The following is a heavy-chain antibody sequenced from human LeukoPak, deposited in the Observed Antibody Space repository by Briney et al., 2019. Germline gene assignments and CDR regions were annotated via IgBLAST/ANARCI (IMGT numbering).Heavy chain of an antibody. CDR2: IYYSGST. V-gene: IGHV4-59*01. CDR1: GGSISSYY. J-gene: IGHJ5*02. D-gene: IGHD3-10*01. CDR3: ARDVRSRPPGLLWFGEPDNWFDP. Sequence: SETLSLTCTVFGGSISSYYWSWLRQPPGKGLEWIGYIYYSGSTNYNPSLKSRVTISVDTSKNQFSLKLSSVTAADTAVYYCARDVRSRPPGLLWFGEPDNWFDPWGQGTLVTVSS.